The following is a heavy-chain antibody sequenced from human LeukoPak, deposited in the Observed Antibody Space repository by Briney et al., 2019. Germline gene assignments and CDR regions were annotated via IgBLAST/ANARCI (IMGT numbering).Heavy chain of an antibody. V-gene: IGHV4-31*03. D-gene: IGHD3-3*01. J-gene: IGHJ4*02. Sequence: SHSQSLTCPVSGPSIRIGCYWWSWLHQHPGKGLEWFGYIYYSGSTYYNPSLKSRLTISVDTSKNQFSLKQSSVTAADTAVYYCARACTSIFGVVINVFDYWGQGTLVTVSS. CDR3: ARACTSIFGVVINVFDY. CDR2: IYYSGST. CDR1: GPSIRIGCYW.